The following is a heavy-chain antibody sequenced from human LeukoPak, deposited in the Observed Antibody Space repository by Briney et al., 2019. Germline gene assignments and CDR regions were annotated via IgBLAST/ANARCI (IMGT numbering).Heavy chain of an antibody. V-gene: IGHV3-30*18. D-gene: IGHD5-12*01. CDR2: ISIDECEK. J-gene: IGHJ4*01. CDR3: ANPQSRGYDYLDY. CDR1: GFTFSSYG. Sequence: PGGSLRLSCAASGFTFSSYGMHWVRQAPGKGLEWVAVISIDECEKYYADSVKGRFTISRDNSKNTLYLQMNSLRGDDTAVYYCANPQSRGYDYLDYWGHGTLVTVSS.